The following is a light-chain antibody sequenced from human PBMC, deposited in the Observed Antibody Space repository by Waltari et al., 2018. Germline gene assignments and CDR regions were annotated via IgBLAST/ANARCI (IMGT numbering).Light chain of an antibody. CDR1: QRVSSSY. CDR2: GAS. J-gene: IGKJ4*01. Sequence: EILLTHSPGPLPLSPGKTATLSCRASQRVSSSYLAWYQQKPGQAPRLLIYGASSRATGIPDRFSGSGSGTDFTLTISRLEPEDFAVYYCQQYGSSPLTFGGGTKVEIK. V-gene: IGKV3-20*01. CDR3: QQYGSSPLT.